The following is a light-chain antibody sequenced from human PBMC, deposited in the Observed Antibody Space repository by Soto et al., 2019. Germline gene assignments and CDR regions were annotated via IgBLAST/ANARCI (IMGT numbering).Light chain of an antibody. CDR2: YDS. V-gene: IGLV3-21*04. CDR3: QVWDSSSDHVV. Sequence: SYELTQPPSVSVAPGKTARITCGGNNIGSKSVHWYQQKPGQAPVLVIYYDSDRPSGIPERFAGSNSGNTATLTSSRVEDGDVADYYCQVWDSSSDHVVFGGGTKLSVL. CDR1: NIGSKS. J-gene: IGLJ2*01.